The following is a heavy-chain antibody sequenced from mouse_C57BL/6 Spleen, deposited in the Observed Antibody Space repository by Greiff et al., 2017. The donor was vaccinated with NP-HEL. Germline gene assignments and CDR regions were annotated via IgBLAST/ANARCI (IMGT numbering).Heavy chain of an antibody. CDR1: GYSITSGYY. Sequence: EVQLQQSGPGLVKPSQSLSLTCSVTGYSITSGYYWNWIRQFPGNNLEWMGYISYDGSNNYNPSLKNRISITRDTSKNQFFLKLNSVTTEDTATYYCARRGGYDEIAMDYWGQGTSVTVSS. V-gene: IGHV3-6*01. CDR2: ISYDGSN. J-gene: IGHJ4*01. CDR3: ARRGGYDEIAMDY. D-gene: IGHD2-2*01.